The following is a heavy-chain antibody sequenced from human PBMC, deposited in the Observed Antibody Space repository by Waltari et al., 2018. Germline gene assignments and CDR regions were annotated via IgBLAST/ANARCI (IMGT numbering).Heavy chain of an antibody. CDR1: GGSFSGYY. Sequence: QVQLQQWGAGLLKPSETLSLTCAVHGGSFSGYYWCWIRQPPGTGLEWIGEINHSGSTNYNPSLKSRVTISVDTSKNQFSLKLSSVTAADTAVYYCASNTEYYYEDYWGQGTLVTVSS. D-gene: IGHD3-22*01. CDR2: INHSGST. J-gene: IGHJ4*02. V-gene: IGHV4-34*01. CDR3: ASNTEYYYEDY.